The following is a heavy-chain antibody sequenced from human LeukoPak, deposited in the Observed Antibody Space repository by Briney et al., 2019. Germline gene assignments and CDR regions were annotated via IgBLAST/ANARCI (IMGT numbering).Heavy chain of an antibody. V-gene: IGHV3-21*01. CDR1: GFTFSSYS. J-gene: IGHJ6*03. CDR3: AREEEGYYYYMDV. CDR2: ISSSSSYI. Sequence: SGGSLRLSCAASGFTFSSYSMNWVRQAPGKGLEWVSSISSSSSYIYYADSVKGRFTISRDNAKNSLYLQMNSLRAEDTAVYYCAREEEGYYYYMDVWGKGTTVTVSS.